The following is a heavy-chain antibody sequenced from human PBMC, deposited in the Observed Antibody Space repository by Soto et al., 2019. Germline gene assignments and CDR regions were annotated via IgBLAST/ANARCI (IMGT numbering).Heavy chain of an antibody. CDR1: GYSFTSYG. J-gene: IGHJ4*02. V-gene: IGHV1-18*01. D-gene: IGHD6-13*01. Sequence: QVQLVQSGAEVKKPGASVKVSCRASGYSFTSYGITWVRQTPGQGLEWMGWISVHNGYTNYPLKLNDRITMTTETSTSTGYMELTSLRSDDTAVYYCARGRGGSSWYETPHYFDSGGQGTLVTVSS. CDR2: ISVHNGYT. CDR3: ARGRGGSSWYETPHYFDS.